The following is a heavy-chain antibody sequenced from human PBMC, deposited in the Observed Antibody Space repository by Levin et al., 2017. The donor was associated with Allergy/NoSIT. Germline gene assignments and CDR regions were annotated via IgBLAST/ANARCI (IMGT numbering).Heavy chain of an antibody. CDR2: IWYDGSNK. Sequence: PGGSLRLSCAASGFTFSSYGMHWVRQAPGKGLEWVAVIWYDGSNKYYADSVKGRFTISRDNSKNTLYLQMNSLRAEDTAVYYCARARGKGTMVRGVIIPLDYWGQGTLVTVSS. D-gene: IGHD3-10*01. CDR1: GFTFSSYG. CDR3: ARARGKGTMVRGVIIPLDY. V-gene: IGHV3-33*01. J-gene: IGHJ4*02.